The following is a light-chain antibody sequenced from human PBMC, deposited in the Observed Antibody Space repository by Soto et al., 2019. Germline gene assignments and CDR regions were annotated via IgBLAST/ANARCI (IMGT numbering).Light chain of an antibody. CDR2: EVS. V-gene: IGLV2-14*01. CDR1: SSDVGGYSY. CDR3: NSYGSTSTRDV. J-gene: IGLJ1*01. Sequence: QSVLTQPASVSGSPGQSITISCTGTSSDVGGYSYVSWYQQHPGKAPKLMIYEVSYRPSGVSNRFSGSKSGNTASLTISGLHAEDEADYFCNSYGSTSTRDVFGTGTKLTVL.